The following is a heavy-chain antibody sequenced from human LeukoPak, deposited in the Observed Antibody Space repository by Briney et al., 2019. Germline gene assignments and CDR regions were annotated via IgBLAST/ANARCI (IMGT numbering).Heavy chain of an antibody. D-gene: IGHD3-22*01. Sequence: SETLSLTCTVSGDSISSHYWSWIRQPPGKRLEWIGDTYDSGSTNYNPSLKSRITISVDTSKNQFSLRLSSVTAADTAVFYCARSRTTYYYDASGYFDSWGQGTLVTVSS. CDR2: TYDSGST. CDR1: GDSISSHY. V-gene: IGHV4-59*11. CDR3: ARSRTTYYYDASGYFDS. J-gene: IGHJ4*02.